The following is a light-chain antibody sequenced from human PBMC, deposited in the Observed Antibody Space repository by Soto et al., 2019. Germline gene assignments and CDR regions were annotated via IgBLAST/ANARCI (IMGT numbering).Light chain of an antibody. V-gene: IGLV2-23*02. J-gene: IGLJ1*01. CDR3: CSYAGSSTFYV. CDR2: EVS. CDR1: SSDFGSYNL. Sequence: QSVLTQPASVSGSPGQSITISCTGTSSDFGSYNLVSWYQQHPGKAPKLMISEVSKRPSGVSNRFSGSKSGSTASLTISGLQAEDEADYYCCSYAGSSTFYVFGTGTKVTVL.